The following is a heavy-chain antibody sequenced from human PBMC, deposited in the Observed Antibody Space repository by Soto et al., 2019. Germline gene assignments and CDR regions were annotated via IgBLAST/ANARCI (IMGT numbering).Heavy chain of an antibody. CDR3: ARDVGYCSSTSCYEIVWFDP. V-gene: IGHV1-46*03. J-gene: IGHJ5*02. Sequence: ASVKVSCKASGYTFTSYYMHWVRQAPGQGLEWMGIINPSGGSTSYAQKFQGRVTMTRDTSTSTVYMELSSLRSEDTAVYYCARDVGYCSSTSCYEIVWFDPWGQGTLVTVSS. CDR1: GYTFTSYY. CDR2: INPSGGST. D-gene: IGHD2-2*01.